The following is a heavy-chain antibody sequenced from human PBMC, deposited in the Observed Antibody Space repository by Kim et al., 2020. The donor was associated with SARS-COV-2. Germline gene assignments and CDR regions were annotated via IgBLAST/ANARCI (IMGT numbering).Heavy chain of an antibody. CDR3: TRDRFGLRGDFDY. D-gene: IGHD4-17*01. Sequence: SQTLSLTCAISGDSVSSDSAAWNWLRQSPSRGLEWLVRTYYRSKWYYDYAVSVKSRITINPDTSKNQFSLQLNSVTPEDTAVYYCTRDRFGLRGDFDYWGQATLVTVSS. CDR2: TYYRSKWYY. J-gene: IGHJ4*02. V-gene: IGHV6-1*01. CDR1: GDSVSSDSAA.